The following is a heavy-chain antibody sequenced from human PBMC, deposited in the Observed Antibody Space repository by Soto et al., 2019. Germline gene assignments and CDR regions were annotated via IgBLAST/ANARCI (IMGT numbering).Heavy chain of an antibody. CDR3: ARDLCYYGSGSYYGDYYYYGMDV. D-gene: IGHD3-10*01. Sequence: QVQLVESGGGVVQPGRSLRLSCAASGFTFSSYGMHWVRQAPGKGLEWVAVIWYDGSNKYYADSVKGRFTISRDNSKNTLYLQMNSLRAEDTAVYYCARDLCYYGSGSYYGDYYYYGMDVWGQGTTVTVSS. J-gene: IGHJ6*02. CDR1: GFTFSSYG. V-gene: IGHV3-33*01. CDR2: IWYDGSNK.